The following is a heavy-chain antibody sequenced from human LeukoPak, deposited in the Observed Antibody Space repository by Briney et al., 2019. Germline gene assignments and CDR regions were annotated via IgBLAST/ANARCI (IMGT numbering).Heavy chain of an antibody. CDR3: TGVEGRGNDVIFDI. V-gene: IGHV3-21*01. Sequence: GGSLRLSCAASGFTFSSYAMNWVRQAPGKGLEWVSSISTSSSVISYADSVKGRFTISRDSVESSVFLHMNSLRAEDTALYYCTGVEGRGNDVIFDIWGQGTMVTVSS. D-gene: IGHD2-8*01. CDR2: ISTSSSVI. J-gene: IGHJ3*02. CDR1: GFTFSSYA.